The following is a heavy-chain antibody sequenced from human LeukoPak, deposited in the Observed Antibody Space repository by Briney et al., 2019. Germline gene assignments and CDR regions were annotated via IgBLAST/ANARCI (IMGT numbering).Heavy chain of an antibody. V-gene: IGHV4-34*01. CDR1: GGSFSGYY. CDR2: INHSGST. CDR3: ARDVGANGY. Sequence: SETLSLTCAVYGGSFSGYYWSWIRQPPGKGLEWIGEINHSGSTNYNPSLKSRVTISVDTSKNQFSLKLSSVTAADTAVYYCARDVGANGYWGQGTLVTVSS. J-gene: IGHJ4*02. D-gene: IGHD1-26*01.